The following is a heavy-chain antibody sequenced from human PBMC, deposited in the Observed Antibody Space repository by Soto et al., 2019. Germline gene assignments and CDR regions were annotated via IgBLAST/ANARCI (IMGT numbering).Heavy chain of an antibody. CDR1: GYTFTHYY. CDR3: ARDLAAGDH. Sequence: QVQLVQSGAEVKKPGASVKLSCRTSGYTFTHYYIHWVRQAPGQGLEWLAIINPASGSTNYAQDFQGRVTLTMDTSTTTVYRELSGVRAEDTAIFYCARDLAAGDHWGQGTLVTVSS. D-gene: IGHD6-13*01. J-gene: IGHJ4*02. V-gene: IGHV1-46*01. CDR2: INPASGST.